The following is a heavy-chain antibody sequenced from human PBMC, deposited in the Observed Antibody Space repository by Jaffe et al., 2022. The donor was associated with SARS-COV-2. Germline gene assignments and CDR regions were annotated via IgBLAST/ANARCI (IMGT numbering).Heavy chain of an antibody. Sequence: QLQLQESGSGLVKPSQTLSLTCAVSGGSISSGGYSWSWIRQPPGKGLEWIGYIYHSGSTYYNPSLKSRVTISVDRSKNQFSLKLSSVTAADTAVYYCARARGYDILTGYLGGYYFDYWGQGTLVTVSS. CDR2: IYHSGST. CDR1: GGSISSGGYS. CDR3: ARARGYDILTGYLGGYYFDY. D-gene: IGHD3-9*01. V-gene: IGHV4-30-2*01. J-gene: IGHJ4*02.